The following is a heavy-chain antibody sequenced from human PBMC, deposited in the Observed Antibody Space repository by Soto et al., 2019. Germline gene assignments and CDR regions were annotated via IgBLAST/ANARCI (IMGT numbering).Heavy chain of an antibody. Sequence: QVQLQESGPGLVKPSQTLSLTCTVSGGSISSGDYYWSWIRQPPGKGLEWIGYIYYSGSTYYNPSVKRRVTISVDTSKNPVSLKLSSVTAADAAVYYCARLDSSGYAQVDYWGQGTLVTVSS. CDR3: ARLDSSGYAQVDY. CDR2: IYYSGST. D-gene: IGHD3-22*01. CDR1: GGSISSGDYY. J-gene: IGHJ4*02. V-gene: IGHV4-30-4*01.